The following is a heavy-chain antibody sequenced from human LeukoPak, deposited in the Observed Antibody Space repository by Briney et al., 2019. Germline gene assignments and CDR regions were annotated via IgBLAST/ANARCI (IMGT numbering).Heavy chain of an antibody. CDR2: IYYSGST. CDR3: ARDREDFWSGYSVDP. D-gene: IGHD3-3*01. J-gene: IGHJ5*02. V-gene: IGHV4-39*07. Sequence: SETLSLTCTVSGGSISSSSYYWGWIHQPPGKGLEWIGSIYYSGSTYYNPSLKSRVTISVDTSKNQFSLKLSSVTAADTAVYYCARDREDFWSGYSVDPWGQGTLVTVSS. CDR1: GGSISSSSYY.